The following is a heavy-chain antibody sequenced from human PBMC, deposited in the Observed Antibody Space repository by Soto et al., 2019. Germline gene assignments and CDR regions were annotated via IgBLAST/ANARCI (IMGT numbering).Heavy chain of an antibody. CDR3: VREKVTMIVGFYYFDY. Sequence: EMPLVESGGGLVQPGGSLRLSCAASGFTVSSNYMSWVRQAPGKGLEWVSVIYAGGNTHYADSVEGRFTISRDNSNNMLYLQMNSLRAEDTAVYYCVREKVTMIVGFYYFDYWGQGTRVTVSS. CDR1: GFTVSSNY. J-gene: IGHJ4*02. V-gene: IGHV3-66*01. D-gene: IGHD3-22*01. CDR2: IYAGGNT.